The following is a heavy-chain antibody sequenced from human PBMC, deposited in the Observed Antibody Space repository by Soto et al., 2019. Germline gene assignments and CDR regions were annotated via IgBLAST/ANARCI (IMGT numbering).Heavy chain of an antibody. V-gene: IGHV1-69*16. J-gene: IGHJ1*01. CDR1: GGIFSNYT. D-gene: IGHD2-21*02. Sequence: QVQLVQSGAEVKKPGSSVKVSCKASGGIFSNYTLSWVRQAPGQGLEWMGGIIPIIDAANYAQKFQDRVTIXXDESTSTAYMELSSLRFEDTAVYYCARAYCGGDCYFQYFQHWGQGTLVTVSS. CDR2: IIPIIDAA. CDR3: ARAYCGGDCYFQYFQH.